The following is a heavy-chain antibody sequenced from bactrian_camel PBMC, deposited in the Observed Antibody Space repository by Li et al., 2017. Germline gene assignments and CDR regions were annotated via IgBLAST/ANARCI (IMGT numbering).Heavy chain of an antibody. CDR1: GYTIRRYA. J-gene: IGHJ4*01. D-gene: IGHD1*01. CDR2: IYSDGST. Sequence: HVQLVESGGGSVQAGGSLRLSCAASGYTIRRYAVAWFRQAPDKEREEVARIYSDGSTIYGESTEGRFTVSRDNDKNLLFLQMSNLKPEDGAMYYCAASRRFRNGCSIRDDPYWGQGTQVAVS. V-gene: IGHV3S55*01. CDR3: AASRRFRNGCSIRDDPY.